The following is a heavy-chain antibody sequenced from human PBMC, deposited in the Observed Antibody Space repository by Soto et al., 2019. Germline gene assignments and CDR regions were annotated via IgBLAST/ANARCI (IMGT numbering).Heavy chain of an antibody. CDR2: ISYDGSNK. CDR3: ARETTVTAFDI. Sequence: GGSLRLSCAASGFTFSSYAMHWVRQAPGKGLEWVAVISYDGSNKYYADSVKGRFTISRDNSKNTLYLQMNSLRAEDTAVYYCARETTVTAFDIWGQGTMVTVSS. V-gene: IGHV3-30*04. J-gene: IGHJ3*02. D-gene: IGHD4-17*01. CDR1: GFTFSSYA.